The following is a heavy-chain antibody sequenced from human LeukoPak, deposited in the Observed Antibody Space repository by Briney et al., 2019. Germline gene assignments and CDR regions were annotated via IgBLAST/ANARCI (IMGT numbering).Heavy chain of an antibody. Sequence: GGSLRLSCAASGFTFSDYAMNWVRQAPGKGLEWVSTIIGSGGNTYYAGSVKGRFTISRENSKNTLYLQMNSLRAEDTAVYYCAKDRTVGASYWYFDLWGRGTLVTVSS. J-gene: IGHJ2*01. D-gene: IGHD1-26*01. V-gene: IGHV3-23*01. CDR2: IIGSGGNT. CDR1: GFTFSDYA. CDR3: AKDRTVGASYWYFDL.